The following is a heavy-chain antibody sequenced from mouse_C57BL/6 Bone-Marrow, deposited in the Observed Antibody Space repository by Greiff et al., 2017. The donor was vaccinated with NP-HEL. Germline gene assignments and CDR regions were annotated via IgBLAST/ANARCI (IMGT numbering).Heavy chain of an antibody. Sequence: QVTLKESGPGILQPSQTLSLTCSFSGFSLSTFGMGVGWLRQPSGKGLEWLAHIWWDADKYYNPALKSRITISKNTSKNQVFLKIANVDTADTAAYYCARRRGYCGGWFAYWGQGTLVTVSA. CDR1: GFSLSTFGMG. D-gene: IGHD2-3*01. V-gene: IGHV8-8*01. CDR3: ARRRGYCGGWFAY. J-gene: IGHJ3*01. CDR2: IWWDADK.